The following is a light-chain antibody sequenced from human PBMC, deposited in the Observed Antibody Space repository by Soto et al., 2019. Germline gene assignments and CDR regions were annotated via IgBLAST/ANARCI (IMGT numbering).Light chain of an antibody. Sequence: QSVLTQPASVSGSPGQSITISCTGTSSDVGGYNYVSWYQQHPGKAPKLMIYEVSNRPSGVSNRFSGSKSGNTASLTISGLQAEDEADYSCSSYTSSSTPYVVFGGGTQLTVL. V-gene: IGLV2-14*01. CDR3: SSYTSSSTPYVV. J-gene: IGLJ2*01. CDR1: SSDVGGYNY. CDR2: EVS.